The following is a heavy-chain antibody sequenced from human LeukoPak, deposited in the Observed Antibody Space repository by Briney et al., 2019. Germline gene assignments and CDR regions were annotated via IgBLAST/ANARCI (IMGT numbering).Heavy chain of an antibody. CDR3: ARAGIAADGIIDY. J-gene: IGHJ4*02. CDR2: IRPYNGDT. Sequence: GASVKVSCRASGYXFIAYGISWVRQAPGQGLEWMGWIRPYNGDTNYAQKFQGRVTMTTDTSTTTAYMELRGLRSDDTAVYYCARAGIAADGIIDYWGQGTLVTVSS. D-gene: IGHD6-13*01. V-gene: IGHV1-18*01. CDR1: GYXFIAYG.